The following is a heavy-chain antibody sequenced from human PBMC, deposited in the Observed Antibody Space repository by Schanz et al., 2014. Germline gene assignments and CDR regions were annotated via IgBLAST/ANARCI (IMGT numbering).Heavy chain of an antibody. CDR3: ARDGVDAAAGGNY. J-gene: IGHJ4*02. CDR2: IIPILDVG. CDR1: GGTFSTYT. D-gene: IGHD6-13*01. V-gene: IGHV1-69*08. Sequence: QVQLVQSGAEVKKPGSSVKVSCKASGGTFSTYTISWVRQAPGQGLEWMGRIIPILDVGNYAQQFQGRVTMTRDTSTSTVYMELSSLRSEDTAVYYCARDGVDAAAGGNYWGQGTLVTVSS.